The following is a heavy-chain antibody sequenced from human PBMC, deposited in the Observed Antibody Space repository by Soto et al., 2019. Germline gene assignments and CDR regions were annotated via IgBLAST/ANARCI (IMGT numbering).Heavy chain of an antibody. CDR3: ARVRVAMAGPYFDN. D-gene: IGHD6-19*01. CDR1: GFTFSSYS. V-gene: IGHV3-21*01. CDR2: ISSSSSYI. Sequence: PGGSLRLSCAASGFTFSSYSMNWVRQAPGKGLEWVSSISSSSSYIYYADSVKGRFTISRDNAKDSLYLQMNSLRAEDTAVYYCARVRVAMAGPYFDNWGQGTLVTVSS. J-gene: IGHJ4*02.